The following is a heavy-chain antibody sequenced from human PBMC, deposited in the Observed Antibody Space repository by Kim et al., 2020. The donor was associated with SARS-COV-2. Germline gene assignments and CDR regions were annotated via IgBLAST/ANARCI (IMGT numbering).Heavy chain of an antibody. J-gene: IGHJ4*02. V-gene: IGHV1-3*01. Sequence: SPKFQGRVTITRETSANTAYMELRRLTPKDTAIYYCARDMDPTVYDYWGQGTLVTVSS. CDR3: ARDMDPTVYDY. D-gene: IGHD4-4*01.